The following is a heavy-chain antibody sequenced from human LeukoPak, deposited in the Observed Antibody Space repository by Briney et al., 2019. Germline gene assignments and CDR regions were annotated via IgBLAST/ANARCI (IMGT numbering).Heavy chain of an antibody. V-gene: IGHV3-20*04. CDR3: ARVGYSYYYMDV. J-gene: IGHJ6*03. Sequence: PGGSLRLSCAASGFTFSNYSMNWVRQAPGKGLEWVSGINWNGGSTGYADSVKGRFTISRDNSENTLYLQMNSLRAEDTAVYYCARVGYSYYYMDVWGKGTTVTVSS. CDR1: GFTFSNYS. D-gene: IGHD5-18*01. CDR2: INWNGGST.